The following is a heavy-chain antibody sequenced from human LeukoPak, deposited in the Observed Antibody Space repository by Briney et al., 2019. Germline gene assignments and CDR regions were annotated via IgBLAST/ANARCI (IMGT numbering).Heavy chain of an antibody. CDR3: ARGSGGCGSCYADAFDI. J-gene: IGHJ3*02. V-gene: IGHV1-69*05. Sequence: SVKVSCKASGGTFSSYAISWVRQAPGQGLEWMGGIIPIFGTANYAQKFQGRVTITTDESTSTAYMELSSLRSEDTAVYYCARGSGGCGSCYADAFDIRGQGIMVTVSS. D-gene: IGHD2-15*01. CDR2: IIPIFGTA. CDR1: GGTFSSYA.